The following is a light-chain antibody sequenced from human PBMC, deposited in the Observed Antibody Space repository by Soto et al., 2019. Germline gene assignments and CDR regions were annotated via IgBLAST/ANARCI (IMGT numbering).Light chain of an antibody. Sequence: EIVLTQSPGTLSLSPGERATLSCRASQSVSSSYLAWYQQKPGQAPRLLIYGASSRATGIPDRFSGGGSGTAFTLTISRLEPEDFAVYYCQQYDDSPPWTFGQGTKVDIK. CDR2: GAS. CDR1: QSVSSSY. V-gene: IGKV3-20*01. J-gene: IGKJ1*01. CDR3: QQYDDSPPWT.